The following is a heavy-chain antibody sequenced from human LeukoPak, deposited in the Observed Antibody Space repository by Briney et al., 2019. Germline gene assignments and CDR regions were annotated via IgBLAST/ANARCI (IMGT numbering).Heavy chain of an antibody. CDR2: MNPNSGNT. CDR1: GYTFTSYD. CDR3: ARVTEYYDFWSGYYTEHFDY. D-gene: IGHD3-3*01. Sequence: GASVKVSCKASGYTFTSYDINWVRQATGQGLEWMGWMNPNSGNTGYAQKFQGRVTITRNTSISTAYMELSSLRSGDTAVYYCARVTEYYDFWSGYYTEHFDYWGQGTLVTVSS. V-gene: IGHV1-8*03. J-gene: IGHJ4*02.